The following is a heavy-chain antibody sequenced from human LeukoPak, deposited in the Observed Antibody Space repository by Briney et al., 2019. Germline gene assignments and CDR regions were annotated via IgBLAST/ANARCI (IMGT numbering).Heavy chain of an antibody. D-gene: IGHD2-21*02. V-gene: IGHV4-39*07. CDR3: ARGTAISRYFDL. CDR1: GGSISSSSYY. J-gene: IGHJ2*01. Sequence: SETLSLTCTVSGGSISSSSYYWGWIRQPPGKGLEWIGSIYYSGSTYYNPSLKSRVTISVDTSKNQFSLKLSSVTAADTAVYYCARGTAISRYFDLWGRGTLVTVSS. CDR2: IYYSGST.